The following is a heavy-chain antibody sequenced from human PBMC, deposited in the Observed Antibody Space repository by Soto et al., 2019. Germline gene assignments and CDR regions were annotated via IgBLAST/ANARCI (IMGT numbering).Heavy chain of an antibody. J-gene: IGHJ4*01. V-gene: IGHV1-18*01. CDR3: ARRSLGSSIGIGDY. Sequence: GASVKVSCTTSGYTFTMYGISWVRQAPGQGLEWLGWITADNGDTKYAQKVQDRVTVTMDTSTTTVYMELSSLTPDDTAVYYCARRSLGSSIGIGDYWGQGTLVA. CDR2: ITADNGDT. CDR1: GYTFTMYG. D-gene: IGHD7-27*01.